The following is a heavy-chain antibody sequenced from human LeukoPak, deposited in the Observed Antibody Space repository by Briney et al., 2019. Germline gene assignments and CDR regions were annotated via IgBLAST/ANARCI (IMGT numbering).Heavy chain of an antibody. Sequence: ASVKVSCKASGYTLTGYYMHWVRQAPGQGLEWMGWINPNSGGTNYAQKFQGRVTMTRDTSISTAYMELSRLRSDDTAVYYCARPARYSSSWYVGYYMDVWGKGTTVTVSS. J-gene: IGHJ6*03. CDR3: ARPARYSSSWYVGYYMDV. D-gene: IGHD6-13*01. CDR2: INPNSGGT. CDR1: GYTLTGYY. V-gene: IGHV1-2*02.